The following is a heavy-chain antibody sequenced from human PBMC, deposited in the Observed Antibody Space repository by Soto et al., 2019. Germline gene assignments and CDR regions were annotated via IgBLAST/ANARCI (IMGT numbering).Heavy chain of an antibody. CDR2: IKSKTDGGTT. CDR3: TTDALYDHGGFDY. V-gene: IGHV3-15*01. D-gene: IGHD3-16*01. CDR1: GFTFSNAW. J-gene: IGHJ4*02. Sequence: GGSLRLSCAASGFTFSNAWMSWVRQAPGKGLEWVGRIKSKTDGGTTDYAAPVKGRFTISRDDSKNTLYLQMNSLKTEDTAVYYCTTDALYDHGGFDYWGQGTLVTVSS.